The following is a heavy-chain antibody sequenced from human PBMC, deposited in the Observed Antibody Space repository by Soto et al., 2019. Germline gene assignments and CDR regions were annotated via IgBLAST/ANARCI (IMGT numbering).Heavy chain of an antibody. J-gene: IGHJ6*02. CDR3: AKGELELVIYSYYGMDV. CDR2: ISYDGSNK. Sequence: QVQLVESGGGLVQPGRSLRLSCAASGFTFSSYGMHWVRQAPGKGLEWVAVISYDGSNKYYADSMKDRFTISRDNSKNTLYRQMNSLRSEDPAVYYCAKGELELVIYSYYGMDVWGQGTTVTVSS. CDR1: GFTFSSYG. D-gene: IGHD1-7*01. V-gene: IGHV3-30*18.